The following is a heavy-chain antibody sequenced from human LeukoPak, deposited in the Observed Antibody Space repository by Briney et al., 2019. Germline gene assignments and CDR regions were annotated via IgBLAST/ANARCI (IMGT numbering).Heavy chain of an antibody. Sequence: SETLSLTCTVSGGSISSSSFYWGWIRQPPGKGLEWIGTIYYSGNTYYNPSLKSRVTISVDTSKNQFSLKLSSVTAADTAVYYCARDSLGAGTVGATSGYWGQGTLVTVSS. CDR1: GGSISSSSFY. V-gene: IGHV4-39*02. CDR3: ARDSLGAGTVGATSGY. J-gene: IGHJ4*02. CDR2: IYYSGNT. D-gene: IGHD1-26*01.